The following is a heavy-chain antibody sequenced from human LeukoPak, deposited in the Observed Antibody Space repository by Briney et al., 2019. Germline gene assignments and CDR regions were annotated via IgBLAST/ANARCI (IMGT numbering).Heavy chain of an antibody. CDR1: GFTFSSYE. CDR3: AREGPEDYYYGMDV. Sequence: PGGSLRLSCAASGFTFSSYEMNWVRQAPGKGLEWVSYISSSGSTIYYADSVKGRFTISRDNAKNSLSLQMNSLRAEDTAVYYCAREGPEDYYYGMDVWGQRTTVTVSS. J-gene: IGHJ6*02. V-gene: IGHV3-48*03. CDR2: ISSSGSTI.